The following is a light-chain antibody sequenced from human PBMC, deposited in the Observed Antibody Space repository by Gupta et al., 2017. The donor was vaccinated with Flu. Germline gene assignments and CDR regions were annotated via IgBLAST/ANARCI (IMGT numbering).Light chain of an antibody. CDR2: LGS. J-gene: IGKJ1*01. CDR3: MQAIQTPRT. Sequence: DIVLTQSPLSLPLTPGEPASISCRSSLSLLHSNGFNYLDWYQQKPGQSPQLLIYLGSNRASGVPYRFSGSGSGTDFTLKISRVEAEDVGVYYCMQAIQTPRTFGQGTKVENK. CDR1: LSLLHSNGFNY. V-gene: IGKV2-28*01.